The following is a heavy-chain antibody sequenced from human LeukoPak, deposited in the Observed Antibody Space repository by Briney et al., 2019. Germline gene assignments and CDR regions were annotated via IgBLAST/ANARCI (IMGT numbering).Heavy chain of an antibody. CDR1: GYTFTGYY. V-gene: IGHV1-2*06. CDR3: ARDASNSPYYFDY. Sequence: ASVKVSCTASGYTFTGYYMHWVRQAPGQGLEWMGRINPKSGGTNYAQKFQGRVSMTRDTSLSTAYLELSRLRSDDTAVYYCARDASNSPYYFDYWGQGTLVTVSS. CDR2: INPKSGGT. J-gene: IGHJ4*02. D-gene: IGHD4-11*01.